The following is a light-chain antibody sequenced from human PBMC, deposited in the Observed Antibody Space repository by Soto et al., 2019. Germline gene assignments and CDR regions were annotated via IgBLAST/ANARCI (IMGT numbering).Light chain of an antibody. J-gene: IGKJ4*01. Sequence: DIVITQSPLSLPVTPGKPSSVSCKSSQSLLHSNGYTYLDWYLQKPGQSPQLLIYLGSNRASGVPDRFSGSGSGTDFTLKISRVEAEDFGVYYCIQTLQTPLTFGGGTKVDIK. CDR2: LGS. CDR1: QSLLHSNGYTY. CDR3: IQTLQTPLT. V-gene: IGKV2-28*01.